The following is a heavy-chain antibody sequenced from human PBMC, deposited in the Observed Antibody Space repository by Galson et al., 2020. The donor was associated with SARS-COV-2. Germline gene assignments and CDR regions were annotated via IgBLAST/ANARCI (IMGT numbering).Heavy chain of an antibody. CDR2: IKQDGSEK. CDR1: GFTFSSYW. D-gene: IGHD3-9*01. J-gene: IGHJ6*02. CDR3: ARDTYYDTYGMDV. Sequence: GGSLRLSCAASGFTFSSYWMSWVRQAPGKGLEWVANIKQDGSEKYYVDSVKGRFTISRDNAKNTLYLQMNSLRAEDTAVYYCARDTYYDTYGMDVCCQGTSGTFAS. V-gene: IGHV3-7*01.